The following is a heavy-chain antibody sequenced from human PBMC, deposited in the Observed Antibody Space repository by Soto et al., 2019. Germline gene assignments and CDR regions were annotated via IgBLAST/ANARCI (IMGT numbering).Heavy chain of an antibody. CDR1: GFPFITYA. D-gene: IGHD3-22*01. CDR3: ARQLDSTGLYYEY. V-gene: IGHV1-3*05. J-gene: IGHJ4*02. Sequence: QVQLVQSGAEEKNPGASMKVSCKTSGFPFITYAIHWVRQAPGERLEYMGWINAGNGNTKYSQRFQGRVTFTRDTSACTGYMELSSLRPEDTAIYYCARQLDSTGLYYEYWGQGTLVSVSS. CDR2: INAGNGNT.